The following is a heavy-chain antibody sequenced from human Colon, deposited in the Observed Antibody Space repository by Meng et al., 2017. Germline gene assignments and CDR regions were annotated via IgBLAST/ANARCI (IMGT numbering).Heavy chain of an antibody. CDR2: IYHSGSI. CDR3: AREGGSYYSHTSVYYPFFDF. Sequence: SETLSLTRTVSGDFISSGSFFWSWIRQSPGKGLEWIGYIYHSGSINYNPSLQSRVTISLDTSKNQFSLKLSSVTAADTAVYYCAREGGSYYSHTSVYYPFFDFWGQGSLVTVSS. D-gene: IGHD3-22*01. CDR1: GDFISSGSFF. V-gene: IGHV4-61*01. J-gene: IGHJ4*02.